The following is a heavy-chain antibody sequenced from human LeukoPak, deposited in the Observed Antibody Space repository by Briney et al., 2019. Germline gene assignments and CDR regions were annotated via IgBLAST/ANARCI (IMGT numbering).Heavy chain of an antibody. CDR1: GFTFSSYS. Sequence: GGSLRLSCAASGFTFSSYSMNWVRQAPGKGLEWVSSISSSSSYIYYADSVKGRFTISRDNAKNSLYLQMNSLRAEDTAVYYCAREVYSSEAFDIWGQGTMVTVSP. CDR2: ISSSSSYI. CDR3: AREVYSSEAFDI. V-gene: IGHV3-21*01. D-gene: IGHD1-26*01. J-gene: IGHJ3*02.